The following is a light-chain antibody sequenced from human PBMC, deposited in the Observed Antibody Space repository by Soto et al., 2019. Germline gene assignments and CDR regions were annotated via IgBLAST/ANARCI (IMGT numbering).Light chain of an antibody. Sequence: QAVVTQPPSASGTPGQRVTISCSGSSSNIGRNTVNWYQQLPGTAPKLLMYSNSQRPSGVPDRFSGSKSGTSASLAISGLQSEDEADYYCAAWDDSLNGVVFGGGTKLTVL. V-gene: IGLV1-44*01. CDR1: SSNIGRNT. CDR2: SNS. CDR3: AAWDDSLNGVV. J-gene: IGLJ2*01.